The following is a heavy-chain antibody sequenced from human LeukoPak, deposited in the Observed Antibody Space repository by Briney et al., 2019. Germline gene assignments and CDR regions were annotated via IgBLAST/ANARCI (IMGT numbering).Heavy chain of an antibody. Sequence: GGSLRLSCAASGFTFSSYSMNWVRQAPGKGLEWVSSISSSSSYIYYADSVKGRFTISRDNAKNSLYLQMNSLRAEDTAVYYCARDRGRSARAGFYWGQGTLVTVSS. V-gene: IGHV3-21*01. D-gene: IGHD3-10*01. CDR2: ISSSSSYI. J-gene: IGHJ4*02. CDR3: ARDRGRSARAGFY. CDR1: GFTFSSYS.